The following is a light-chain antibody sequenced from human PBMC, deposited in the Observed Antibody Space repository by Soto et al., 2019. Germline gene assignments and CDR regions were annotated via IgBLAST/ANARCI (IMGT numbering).Light chain of an antibody. V-gene: IGLV2-11*01. Sequence: QSALSQPRSVSGSPGQSVTISCTGTSSDVGGYNYVSWYQQHPGKASKLMIYDVSKRPSGVPDRFSGSKSGKMASLTISGLQAEDEADYYCCSYAGSYTYVFGTGTKLTVL. CDR2: DVS. CDR3: CSYAGSYTYV. J-gene: IGLJ1*01. CDR1: SSDVGGYNY.